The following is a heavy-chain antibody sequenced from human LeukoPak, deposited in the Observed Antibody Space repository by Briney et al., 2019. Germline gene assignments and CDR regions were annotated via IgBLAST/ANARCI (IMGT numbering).Heavy chain of an antibody. CDR1: GFTFSSYW. CDR2: INSDGTIT. CDR3: ASHHGGSDY. J-gene: IGHJ4*02. V-gene: IGHV3-74*01. D-gene: IGHD4-23*01. Sequence: PGGSLRLSCAASGFTFSSYWMHWVRQAPGKGLVWVSRINSDGTITNYADSVKGRFTISRDNAKNTLYLQMNSLRAEDTAVYYCASHHGGSDYWGQGTLVTVSS.